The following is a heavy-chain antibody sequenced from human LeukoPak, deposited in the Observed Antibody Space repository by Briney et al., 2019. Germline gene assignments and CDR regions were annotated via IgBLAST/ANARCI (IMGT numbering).Heavy chain of an antibody. CDR2: ISSSGSTI. Sequence: GGSLRLSCAASGFTFGSYTMNWVGQPPGKGLEWVSYISSSGSTIYYADSVKGRFTISRDNAKNSLYLQMNSLRAEDTAVYYCAELGITMIGGVWGKGTTVTISS. D-gene: IGHD3-10*02. J-gene: IGHJ6*04. CDR3: AELGITMIGGV. CDR1: GFTFGSYT. V-gene: IGHV3-48*04.